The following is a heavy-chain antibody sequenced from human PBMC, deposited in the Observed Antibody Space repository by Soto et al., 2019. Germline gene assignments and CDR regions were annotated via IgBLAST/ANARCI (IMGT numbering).Heavy chain of an antibody. CDR3: ARDRLGITYYGMDV. CDR2: ISYDGSNK. V-gene: IGHV3-30-3*01. D-gene: IGHD3-10*01. J-gene: IGHJ6*02. Sequence: GGSLRLSCAASGFTFSSYAMHWVRQAPGKGLEWVAVISYDGSNKYYADSVKGRFTISRDNSKNTLYLQMNSLRAEDTAVYYCARDRLGITYYGMDVWGQGTTVTVSS. CDR1: GFTFSSYA.